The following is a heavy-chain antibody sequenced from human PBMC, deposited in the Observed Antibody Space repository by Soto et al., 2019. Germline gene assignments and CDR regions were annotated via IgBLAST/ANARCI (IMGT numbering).Heavy chain of an antibody. CDR1: GGSVSSGSYY. J-gene: IGHJ4*02. Sequence: SETLSLTCTVSGGSVSSGSYYWSWIRQPPGKGLEWIGYIYYSGSTNYNPSLKSRVTISVDTSKNQFSLKLSSVTAADTAVYYCARGSVRTMIVVWFDYWGQGTLVTSPQ. V-gene: IGHV4-61*01. CDR2: IYYSGST. D-gene: IGHD3-22*01. CDR3: ARGSVRTMIVVWFDY.